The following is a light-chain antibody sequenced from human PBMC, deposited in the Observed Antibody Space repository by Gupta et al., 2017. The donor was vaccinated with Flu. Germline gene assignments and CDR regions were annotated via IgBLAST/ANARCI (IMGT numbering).Light chain of an antibody. CDR1: QSVSSSY. Sequence: IVLTQSPGTLSLSPGERPTLSCRASQSVSSSYLAWYQQKPGQAPRLLIYGASSRATGIPDRFSGSGSGTDFTLTISRLEPEDFAVYYCQQDGSSPGTFGQGTKVEIK. J-gene: IGKJ1*01. CDR2: GAS. V-gene: IGKV3-20*01. CDR3: QQDGSSPGT.